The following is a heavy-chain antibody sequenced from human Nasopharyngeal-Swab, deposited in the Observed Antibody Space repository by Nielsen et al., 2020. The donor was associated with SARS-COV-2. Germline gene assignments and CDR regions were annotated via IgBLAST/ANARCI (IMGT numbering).Heavy chain of an antibody. CDR3: AGRDCSGTRCYAYTPSNSGVYHYYYMDV. CDR2: IKSKTDGSTR. J-gene: IGHJ6*03. D-gene: IGHD2-2*01. CDR1: GFTFTTVW. V-gene: IGHV3-15*01. Sequence: GASLKISCAASGFTFTTVWMSWVRQVPGKGLEWVGRIKSKTDGSTRDYAVPVKGRFTIFRDDSKQTVSLQMDSLKPEDTGVYYCAGRDCSGTRCYAYTPSNSGVYHYYYMDVWGKGTTVTVSS.